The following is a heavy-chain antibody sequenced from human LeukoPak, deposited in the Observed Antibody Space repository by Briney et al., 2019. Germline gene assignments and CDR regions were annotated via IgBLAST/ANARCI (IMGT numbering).Heavy chain of an antibody. CDR2: VKTKTDSWTT. Sequence: GGSLRLSCAASGFIFNKAWMSWVRQASGTGLEWVGRVKTKTDSWTTDYAAPVKGRFTISRDDSKNTLYLQMNNLQADDTAVYYCTAGTGTSDFDYWGQGTLVTVSS. V-gene: IGHV3-15*01. CDR3: TAGTGTSDFDY. D-gene: IGHD1-7*01. CDR1: GFIFNKAW. J-gene: IGHJ4*02.